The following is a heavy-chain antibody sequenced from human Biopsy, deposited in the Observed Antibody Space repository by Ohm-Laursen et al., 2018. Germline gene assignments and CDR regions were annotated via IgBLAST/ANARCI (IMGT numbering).Heavy chain of an antibody. D-gene: IGHD3-22*01. Sequence: SQTLSLTCPVSGGPIDSYYWSWIRQPPGKALEWIGYIFNSANTYYNPSLKNLITISGDTSKNQFSLKLNSVTAADTAVYYCARGDYFDSNGYFWFDTWGQGTLVTVSS. CDR3: ARGDYFDSNGYFWFDT. CDR1: GGPIDSYY. J-gene: IGHJ5*02. CDR2: IFNSANT. V-gene: IGHV4-31*01.